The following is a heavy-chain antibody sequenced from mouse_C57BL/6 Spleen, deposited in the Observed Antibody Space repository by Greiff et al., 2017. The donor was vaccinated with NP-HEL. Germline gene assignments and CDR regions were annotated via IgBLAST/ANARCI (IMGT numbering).Heavy chain of an antibody. D-gene: IGHD1-2*01. J-gene: IGHJ4*01. CDR3: ARPHYYGGAMDY. V-gene: IGHV7-3*01. Sequence: EVHLVESGGGLVQPGGPLSLSCAASGFTFTDYYMSWVRQPPGKALEWLGFIRNKANGYTTEYSASVKGRFTISRDNSQSILYLQMNALRAEDSATYYCARPHYYGGAMDYWGQGTSVTVSS. CDR1: GFTFTDYY. CDR2: IRNKANGYTT.